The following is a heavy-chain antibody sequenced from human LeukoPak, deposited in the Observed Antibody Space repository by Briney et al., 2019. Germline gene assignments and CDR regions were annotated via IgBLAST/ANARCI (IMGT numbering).Heavy chain of an antibody. D-gene: IGHD3-22*01. J-gene: IGHJ5*02. CDR2: ISYDGSNK. V-gene: IGHV3-30-3*01. CDR1: GFTFSSYA. CDR3: AREALLLYNWFDP. Sequence: GGSLRLSCAASGFTFSSYAMHWVRQAPGKGLEWVAVISYDGSNKYYADSVKGRFTISRDNSKNTLYLQMNSLRADDTAVYYCAREALLLYNWFDPWGQGTLVTVSS.